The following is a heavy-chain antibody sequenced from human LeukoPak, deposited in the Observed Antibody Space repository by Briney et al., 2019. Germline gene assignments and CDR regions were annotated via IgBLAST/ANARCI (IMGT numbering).Heavy chain of an antibody. CDR1: GFPFSSYA. J-gene: IGHJ4*02. CDR3: AKLWRGSHPRYFDH. Sequence: PGGSLRLSFAASGFPFSSYAVSWVRQAPRKGLERVSTITDSGGTTFYADSVKGRFTISRDNSKNTVYLQMNSLRAEDTAVYYCAKLWRGSHPRYFDHWGQGTLVTVSS. D-gene: IGHD1-26*01. CDR2: ITDSGGTT. V-gene: IGHV3-23*01.